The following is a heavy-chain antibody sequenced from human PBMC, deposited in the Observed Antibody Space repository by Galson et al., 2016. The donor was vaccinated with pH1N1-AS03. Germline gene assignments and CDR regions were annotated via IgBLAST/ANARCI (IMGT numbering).Heavy chain of an antibody. Sequence: SVKVSCKASGYSFISYGVSWVRQAPGQGLEWMGWISPYNGKTEHAQKFQGRVTLTTDTSTTTAYMELRSLRSDDTAVYYCATPGRRNYYFSHWGQGTLVTVSS. V-gene: IGHV1-18*01. J-gene: IGHJ4*02. D-gene: IGHD3-3*01. CDR2: ISPYNGKT. CDR3: ATPGRRNYYFSH. CDR1: GYSFISYG.